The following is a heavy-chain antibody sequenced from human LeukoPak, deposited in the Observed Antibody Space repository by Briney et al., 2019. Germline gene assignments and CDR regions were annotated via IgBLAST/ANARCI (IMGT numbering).Heavy chain of an antibody. CDR2: THYSGST. CDR1: GGSLSSGSYY. D-gene: IGHD2-21*02. J-gene: IGHJ4*02. V-gene: IGHV4-39*01. CDR3: ARRHCGGDCYDFDY. Sequence: PSETLSLTCSVSGGSLSSGSYYWGWLRQPPGKGLEWIGTTHYSGSTYYNPSLKSRVTIFIETSKNQLSLHLNSVTAADTAVYYCARRHCGGDCYDFDYWGQGTLVTVSS.